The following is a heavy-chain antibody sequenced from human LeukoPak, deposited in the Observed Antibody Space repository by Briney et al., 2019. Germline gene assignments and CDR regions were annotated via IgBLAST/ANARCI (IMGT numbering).Heavy chain of an antibody. CDR3: ARAPYDYVWGSYPRDNSYYFDY. Sequence: ASVKVSCKASGYTFTGYYMHWVRQAPGQGLEWMGWINPNGGGTNYAQKFQGRVTMTRDTSISTAYMELSRLRSDDTAVYYCARAPYDYVWGSYPRDNSYYFDYWGQGTLVTVSS. CDR1: GYTFTGYY. V-gene: IGHV1-2*02. CDR2: INPNGGGT. J-gene: IGHJ4*02. D-gene: IGHD3-16*02.